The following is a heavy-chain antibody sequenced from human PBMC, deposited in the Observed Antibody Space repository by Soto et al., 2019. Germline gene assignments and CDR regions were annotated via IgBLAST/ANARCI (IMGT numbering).Heavy chain of an antibody. Sequence: EVHLLASGGGVVQPGKSLKISCATSGFAFSDYPMTWVRQPPGQGLEWVSGISASGEKPYYADSVKGRFTISRDNSKNTLSLQMNSLRVEDTGIYYCAKLEWLEFGGDYWGQGTLVTVSS. CDR1: GFAFSDYP. CDR2: ISASGEKP. CDR3: AKLEWLEFGGDY. J-gene: IGHJ4*02. V-gene: IGHV3-23*01. D-gene: IGHD6-19*01.